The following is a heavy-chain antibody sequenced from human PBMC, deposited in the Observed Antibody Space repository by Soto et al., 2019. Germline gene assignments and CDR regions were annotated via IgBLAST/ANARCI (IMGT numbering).Heavy chain of an antibody. CDR2: VYTTGST. V-gene: IGHV4-4*07. J-gene: IGHJ4*02. D-gene: IGHD1-7*01. CDR1: GGSINTYY. CDR3: ARDFNFLVDDLADMRWNLEL. Sequence: SEPLSLTCTVTGGSINTYYWSWIRQSAGKGLEWIGRVYTTGSTNYNPSLKSRVTISVDTSRNQFSLSLRSVTAADTAVYYCARDFNFLVDDLADMRWNLELWGQGTLVTVAS.